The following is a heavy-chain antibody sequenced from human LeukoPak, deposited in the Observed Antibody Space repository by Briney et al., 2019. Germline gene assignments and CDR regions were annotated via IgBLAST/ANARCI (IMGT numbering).Heavy chain of an antibody. CDR2: IYTSGST. CDR3: ARSPVPGAALDY. CDR1: GGSISSGSYY. V-gene: IGHV4-61*02. D-gene: IGHD1-26*01. Sequence: SETLSLTCTVSGGSISSGSYYWSWIRQPAGKGLEWIGRIYTSGSTNYNPSLKSRVTISVDTSKNQFSLKLSSVTAADTAVYYCARSPVPGAALDYWGQGTLVTVSS. J-gene: IGHJ4*02.